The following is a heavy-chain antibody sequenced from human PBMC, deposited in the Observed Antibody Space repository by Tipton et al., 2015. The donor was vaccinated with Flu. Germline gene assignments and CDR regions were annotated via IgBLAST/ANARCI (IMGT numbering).Heavy chain of an antibody. CDR1: GGSFSGYC. V-gene: IGHV4-34*01. J-gene: IGHJ4*02. Sequence: TLSLTCAVYGGSFSGYCWSWIRQPPGKGLEWIGEINHSGSTNYNPSLKSRVTISADTSKNQFSLKLSSVTAADTAVYYCARGDCSSTSCLDYWGQGTLVTVSS. D-gene: IGHD2-2*01. CDR3: ARGDCSSTSCLDY. CDR2: INHSGST.